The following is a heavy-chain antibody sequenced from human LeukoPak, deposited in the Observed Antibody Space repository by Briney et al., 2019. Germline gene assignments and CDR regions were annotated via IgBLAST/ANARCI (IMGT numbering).Heavy chain of an antibody. V-gene: IGHV3-30*02. J-gene: IGHJ5*02. Sequence: GGSPRLSCAASGFTFSSYGMHWVRQAPGKGLEWVAFIRYDGSNKYYADSVKGRFTISRDNSKNTLYLQMNSLRAEDTAVYYCAKDPYHTIFGVVIGTFDPWGQGTLVTVSS. CDR3: AKDPYHTIFGVVIGTFDP. CDR2: IRYDGSNK. CDR1: GFTFSSYG. D-gene: IGHD3-3*01.